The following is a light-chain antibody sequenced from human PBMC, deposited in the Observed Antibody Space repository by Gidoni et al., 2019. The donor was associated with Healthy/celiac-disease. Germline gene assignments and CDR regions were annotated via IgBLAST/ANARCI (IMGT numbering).Light chain of an antibody. CDR3: QQYGSSSLT. CDR1: QSVSSSY. J-gene: IGKJ3*01. Sequence: EIVLTQSPGTLFLSPGERATLSCRASQSVSSSYLAWYQQKPGQAPRLLIYGASSRATGIPDRFSGSGSGTDFTLTISRLEPEDFAVYYCQQYGSSSLTFGPGTKVDIK. V-gene: IGKV3-20*01. CDR2: GAS.